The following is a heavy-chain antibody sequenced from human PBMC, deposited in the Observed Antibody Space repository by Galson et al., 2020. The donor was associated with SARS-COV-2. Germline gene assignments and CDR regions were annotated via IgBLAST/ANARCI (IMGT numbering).Heavy chain of an antibody. D-gene: IGHD2-15*01. CDR1: GFTFNDHY. V-gene: IGHV3-72*01. CDR3: ARAQGFGSGGTCYYYAMDV. J-gene: IGHJ6*02. CDR2: ARNRPNNYIT. Sequence: GGSLRLSCAGSGFTFNDHYMDWVRQAPGKGLEWVGRARNRPNNYITEYAASVKGRFTISRDDSKNSLSLQMNSLRTEDTAVYYCARAQGFGSGGTCYYYAMDVWGLGTTVTVSS.